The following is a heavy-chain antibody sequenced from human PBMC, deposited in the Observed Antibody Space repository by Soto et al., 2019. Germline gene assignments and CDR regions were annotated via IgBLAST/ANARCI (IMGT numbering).Heavy chain of an antibody. Sequence: GPSRVNPTQTLTLTCTFSGFSLSTSGMCVSWIRQPPGKALEWLARIDWDDDKYYSTSLKTRLTISKDTSKNQVVLTMTNMDPVDTATYYCARIRVNVVEGPQNYCYGMDVWGQGTTVTVSS. CDR2: IDWDDDK. V-gene: IGHV2-70*11. D-gene: IGHD2-15*01. CDR1: GFSLSTSGMC. J-gene: IGHJ6*02. CDR3: ARIRVNVVEGPQNYCYGMDV.